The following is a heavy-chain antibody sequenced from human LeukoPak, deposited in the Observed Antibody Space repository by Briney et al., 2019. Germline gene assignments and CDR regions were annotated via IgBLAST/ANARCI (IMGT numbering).Heavy chain of an antibody. CDR1: GFTFSSYG. CDR2: IWYDGSNR. V-gene: IGHV3-33*01. D-gene: IGHD4-17*01. Sequence: GGSLRLSCAASGFTFSSYGMHWVRQAPGKGLEWVAVIWYDGSNRYYADSVKGRFTVSRDNSKNTVYLQMNSLRAEDTAVYYCARDPGDYVGNDAFDIWGQGTMVTVSS. J-gene: IGHJ3*02. CDR3: ARDPGDYVGNDAFDI.